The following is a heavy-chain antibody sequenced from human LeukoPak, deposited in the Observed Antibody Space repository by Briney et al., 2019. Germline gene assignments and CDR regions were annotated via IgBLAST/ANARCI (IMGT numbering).Heavy chain of an antibody. D-gene: IGHD2-2*01. V-gene: IGHV4-59*01. J-gene: IGHJ3*02. CDR2: IYYSGNT. CDR1: GDSISSYY. CDR3: ARDLCGNTSYCPGALDN. Sequence: SETLNLTCTVSGDSISSYYWSWIRQPPGKGLEWIGYIYYSGNTNYNPSLKSRVTISVDTSKNQFSLRLNSLTAADTAMYYCARDLCGNTSYCPGALDNWGQGTMVTVSS.